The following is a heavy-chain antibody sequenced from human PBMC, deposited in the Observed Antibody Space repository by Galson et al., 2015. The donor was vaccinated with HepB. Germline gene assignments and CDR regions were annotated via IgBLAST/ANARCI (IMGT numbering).Heavy chain of an antibody. CDR1: GFSFSSYG. V-gene: IGHV3-30*18. Sequence: LRLSCAASGFSFSSYGMHWVRQAPGKGLEWVAVISYDGSNKYYADSVKGRFTISRDNSKNTLYLQMNSLRAEDTAVYYCAKDRGGYYDSSVNPLGGQGTLVTVSS. J-gene: IGHJ4*02. D-gene: IGHD3-22*01. CDR2: ISYDGSNK. CDR3: AKDRGGYYDSSVNPL.